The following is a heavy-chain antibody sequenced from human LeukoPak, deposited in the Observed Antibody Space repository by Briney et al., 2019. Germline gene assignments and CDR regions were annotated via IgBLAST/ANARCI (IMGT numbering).Heavy chain of an antibody. CDR2: MNQDGSAK. CDR3: ATYTHWVAGDV. Sequence: PGGSLRLSCAASGFTFSDSWMSWVRQAPGKGLEWVANMNQDGSAKGYVDSVKGRFPISRDNARKSLYLQMSSLRPEHTGVYYCATYTHWVAGDVWARGPLSPSP. D-gene: IGHD3-16*01. CDR1: GFTFSDSW. J-gene: IGHJ6*02. V-gene: IGHV3-7*01.